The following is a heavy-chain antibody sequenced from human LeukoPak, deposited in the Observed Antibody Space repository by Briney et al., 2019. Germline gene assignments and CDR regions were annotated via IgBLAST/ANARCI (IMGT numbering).Heavy chain of an antibody. CDR3: ARGNGDYTPS. CDR2: IYYSGST. Sequence: SSETLSLTCTVSGGSISSYYWSWIRQPPGKGLEWIGHIYYSGSTNYNPSLKSRVTISVDTSKNHFSLKLSSVTAADTAVYYCARGNGDYTPSWGQGTLVTVSS. D-gene: IGHD4-17*01. V-gene: IGHV4-59*01. CDR1: GGSISSYY. J-gene: IGHJ5*02.